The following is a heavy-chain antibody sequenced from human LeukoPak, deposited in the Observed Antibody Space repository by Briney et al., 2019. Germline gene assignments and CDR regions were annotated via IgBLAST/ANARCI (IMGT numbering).Heavy chain of an antibody. CDR2: INHSGST. D-gene: IGHD3-9*01. CDR3: ARRYFDRSRWFDP. CDR1: GGSISSGGYY. V-gene: IGHV4-39*07. J-gene: IGHJ5*02. Sequence: SETLSLTCTVSGGSISSGGYYWSWIRQPPGKGLEWIGEINHSGSTNYNPSLKSRVTISVDTSKNQFSLKLSSVTAADTAVYYCARRYFDRSRWFDPWGQGTLVTVSS.